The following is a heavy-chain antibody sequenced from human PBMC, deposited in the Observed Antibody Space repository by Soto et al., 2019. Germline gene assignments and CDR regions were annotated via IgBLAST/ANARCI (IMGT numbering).Heavy chain of an antibody. CDR3: ARDPGVAAVGGALINWFQX. CDR1: GGSISSYY. V-gene: IGHV4-59*01. Sequence: TETLSLSCTVSGGSISSYYWSWIRQPPGKGLEWIGYIYYSGSTNYNPSLKSRVTISVDTSKNQFSLKLSSVTAADTAVYYCARDPGVAAVGGALINWFQXWGQGTPVTVS. D-gene: IGHD6-13*01. CDR2: IYYSGST. J-gene: IGHJ5*01.